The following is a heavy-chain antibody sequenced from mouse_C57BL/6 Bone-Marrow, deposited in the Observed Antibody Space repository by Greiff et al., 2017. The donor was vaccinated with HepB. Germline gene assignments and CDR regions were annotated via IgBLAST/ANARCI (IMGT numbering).Heavy chain of an antibody. J-gene: IGHJ4*01. V-gene: IGHV1-80*01. D-gene: IGHD1-1*01. CDR1: GYAFSSYW. CDR3: ARDYGSLLYYYAMDY. CDR2: IYPGDGDT. Sequence: VQLQQSGAELVKPGASVKISCKASGYAFSSYWMNWVKQRPGKGLEWIGQIYPGDGDTNYNGKFKGKATLTADKSSSTAYMQLSSLTSEDSAVYFCARDYGSLLYYYAMDYWGQGTSVTVSS.